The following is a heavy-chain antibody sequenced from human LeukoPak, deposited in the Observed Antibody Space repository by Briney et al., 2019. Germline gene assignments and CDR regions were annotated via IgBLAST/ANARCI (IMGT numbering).Heavy chain of an antibody. J-gene: IGHJ4*02. CDR3: AHTPEKQWLRGYFDY. CDR2: IYWNDDK. CDR1: GFSLSTSGVS. Sequence: ESGPTLVKPTQTLTLTCTFSGFSLSTSGVSVGWIRQPPGKALQWHALIYWNDDKRYSPSLRSRLIVTKDTSKNQVVLTMTNMDPVDTATYYCAHTPEKQWLRGYFDYWGQGTLVTVSS. V-gene: IGHV2-5*01. D-gene: IGHD6-19*01.